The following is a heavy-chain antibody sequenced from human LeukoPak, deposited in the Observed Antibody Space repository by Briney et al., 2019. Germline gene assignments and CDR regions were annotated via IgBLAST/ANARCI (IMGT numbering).Heavy chain of an antibody. CDR3: ATWIQPAI. J-gene: IGHJ4*02. D-gene: IGHD5-18*01. CDR2: IKQDGSQK. V-gene: IGHV3-7*02. Sequence: PGGSLRLSCAASGFTFSTYWMTWVRQAPGKGLEWVANIKQDGSQKYYVDSVKGRFTISRDNAKNSLYLQMNSLRVEDTAVYYCATWIQPAIRGQGTLVTVSS. CDR1: GFTFSTYW.